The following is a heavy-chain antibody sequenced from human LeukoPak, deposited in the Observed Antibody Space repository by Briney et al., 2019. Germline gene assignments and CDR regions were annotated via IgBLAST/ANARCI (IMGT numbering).Heavy chain of an antibody. Sequence: GGSLRLSCAASGFTFSSYAMHWVRQAPGKGLEWVAVISYDGSNKYYADSVKGRFTISRDNSKNTLYLQMNSLRAEDTAVYYCAKSSSSWVQYYFDYWGQGTLVTVSS. CDR1: GFTFSSYA. CDR3: AKSSSSWVQYYFDY. D-gene: IGHD6-13*01. J-gene: IGHJ4*02. CDR2: ISYDGSNK. V-gene: IGHV3-30-3*02.